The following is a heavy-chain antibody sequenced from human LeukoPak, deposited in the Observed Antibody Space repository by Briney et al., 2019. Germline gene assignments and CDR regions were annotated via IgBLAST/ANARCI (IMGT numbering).Heavy chain of an antibody. J-gene: IGHJ4*02. Sequence: PGGSLRLSCAASGFTFSSYSMNWVRQAPGKGLEWVSSISSSSSYIYYADSVKGRFTISRDNAKNSLYLQMNSLRAEDTAVYYWARDPTYFDWLPVYLGQGTLVTVSS. V-gene: IGHV3-21*01. CDR2: ISSSSSYI. CDR1: GFTFSSYS. CDR3: ARDPTYFDWLPVY. D-gene: IGHD3-9*01.